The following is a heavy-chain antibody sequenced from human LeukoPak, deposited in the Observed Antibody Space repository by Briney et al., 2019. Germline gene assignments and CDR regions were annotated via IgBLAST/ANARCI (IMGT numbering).Heavy chain of an antibody. CDR3: ARDPGDGDYFDY. CDR1: GFTFSSYG. J-gene: IGHJ4*02. V-gene: IGHV3-30*03. Sequence: GGSLRLSCAASGFTFSSYGMHWVRQAPGKGLEWVAVISYDGSNKYYADSVKGRFTISRDNSKNTLYLQMNSLRAEDTAVYYCARDPGDGDYFDYWGQGTLVTVSS. D-gene: IGHD3-16*01. CDR2: ISYDGSNK.